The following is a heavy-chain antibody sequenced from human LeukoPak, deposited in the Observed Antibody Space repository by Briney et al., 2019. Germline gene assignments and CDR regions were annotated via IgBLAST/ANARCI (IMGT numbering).Heavy chain of an antibody. CDR2: IKQDGSEK. CDR1: GFTFSSYW. D-gene: IGHD3-10*01. V-gene: IGHV3-7*03. Sequence: GGSLRLSCAASGFTFSSYWMSWVRQAPGKGLEWVANIKQDGSEKYYVDSVKGRFTISRDNAKNSLYLQMNSLRAEDTAVYYCARDRASEYYYYSGMDVWGKGTTVTVSS. J-gene: IGHJ6*04. CDR3: ARDRASEYYYYSGMDV.